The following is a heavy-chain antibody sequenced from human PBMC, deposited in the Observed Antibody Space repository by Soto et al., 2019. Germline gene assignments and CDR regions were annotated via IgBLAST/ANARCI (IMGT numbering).Heavy chain of an antibody. CDR1: GYTFTGYY. CDR2: INPNSGGT. D-gene: IGHD6-13*01. J-gene: IGHJ6*03. Sequence: ASVKVSCKASGYTFTGYYMHWVRQAPGQGLEWMGWINPNSGGTNYAQKFQGWVTMTRDTSISTAYMELSRLRSDDTAVYYCARDGALAAAGKYYYYYMDVWGDGATVTVSS. CDR3: ARDGALAAAGKYYYYYMDV. V-gene: IGHV1-2*04.